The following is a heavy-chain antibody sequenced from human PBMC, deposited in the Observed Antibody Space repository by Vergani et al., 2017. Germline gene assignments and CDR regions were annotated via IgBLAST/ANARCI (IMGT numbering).Heavy chain of an antibody. J-gene: IGHJ4*02. CDR2: IRHDGIT. Sequence: QAQLQQWSAGLLKPSETLSLTCAIYGGSFNDYWWTWIRQPPGKGLEWIGEIRHDGITHYSPSLKSRVTISIDTSTHQFSLNLRSVTAADTAVYYCAREGYCTNGVCFTLFDVWGQGALVTVSS. CDR1: GGSFNDYW. V-gene: IGHV4-34*01. D-gene: IGHD2-8*01. CDR3: AREGYCTNGVCFTLFDV.